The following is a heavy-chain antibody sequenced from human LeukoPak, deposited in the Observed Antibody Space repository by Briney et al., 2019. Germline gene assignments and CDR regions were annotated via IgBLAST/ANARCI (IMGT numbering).Heavy chain of an antibody. CDR1: GGSISSYY. CDR3: ARHDIRPAGSSEGYYGMDV. CDR2: IYYSGST. D-gene: IGHD3-10*01. V-gene: IGHV4-59*08. J-gene: IGHJ6*02. Sequence: SETLSLTCTVSGGSISSYYWSWIRQPPGKGLEWIGYIYYSGSTNHNPSLKSRVTISVDTSKNQFSLKLSSVTAADTAVYYCARHDIRPAGSSEGYYGMDVWGQGTTVTVSS.